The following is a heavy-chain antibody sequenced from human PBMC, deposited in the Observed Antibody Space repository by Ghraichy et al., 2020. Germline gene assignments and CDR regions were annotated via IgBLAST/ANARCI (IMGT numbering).Heavy chain of an antibody. J-gene: IGHJ4*02. V-gene: IGHV3-21*01. CDR1: GFTFSSYS. D-gene: IGHD2-15*01. CDR2: ISSSSSYI. Sequence: GGSLRLSCAASGFTFSSYSMNWVRQAPGKGLEWVSSISSSSSYIYYADSVKGRFTISRDNAKNSLYLQMNSLRAEDTAVYYCARDRCSGGSCYDYWGQGTLVTVSS. CDR3: ARDRCSGGSCYDY.